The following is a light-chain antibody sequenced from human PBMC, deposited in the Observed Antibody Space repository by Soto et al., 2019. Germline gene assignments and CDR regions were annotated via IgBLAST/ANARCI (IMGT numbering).Light chain of an antibody. Sequence: QSALTQPASVSGSPGQSITISCTGTSSDVGGYNYVSWYQQHPGKAPKLMIYEVSNRPSGVSNRFSGSKSGNTASLTISGLQAEDEADYDCSSYTSSSVVFGGGTKLTVL. V-gene: IGLV2-14*01. CDR2: EVS. CDR3: SSYTSSSVV. CDR1: SSDVGGYNY. J-gene: IGLJ2*01.